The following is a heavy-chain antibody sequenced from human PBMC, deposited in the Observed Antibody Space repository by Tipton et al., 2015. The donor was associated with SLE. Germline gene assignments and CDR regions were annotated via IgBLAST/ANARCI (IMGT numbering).Heavy chain of an antibody. CDR3: ARVMSAIALDV. CDR2: IYYSGST. J-gene: IGHJ6*04. V-gene: IGHV4-39*07. D-gene: IGHD2-21*01. CDR1: GASISSSGYY. Sequence: TLSLTCSVSGASISSSGYYWGWIRQPPGKGLEWIGSIYYSGSTYYNPSLKSRVTISVDTSKNHFSLKLSSVTAADTAVYYCARVMSAIALDVWGKGTTVTVSS.